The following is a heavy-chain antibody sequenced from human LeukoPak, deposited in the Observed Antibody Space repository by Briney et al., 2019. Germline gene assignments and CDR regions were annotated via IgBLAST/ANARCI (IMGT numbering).Heavy chain of an antibody. Sequence: GGSLTLTCAASESTMSNYAISWVRQPPGKGLEWVSSICDGDDSTFYADSVKGRFTVFRDKFIDTLYLRMSSLRGEDTVLYFCVIDGAQSGYFFDFWGQGSLVTVSS. CDR2: ICDGDDST. CDR1: ESTMSNYA. D-gene: IGHD1-26*01. CDR3: VIDGAQSGYFFDF. J-gene: IGHJ4*02. V-gene: IGHV3-23*01.